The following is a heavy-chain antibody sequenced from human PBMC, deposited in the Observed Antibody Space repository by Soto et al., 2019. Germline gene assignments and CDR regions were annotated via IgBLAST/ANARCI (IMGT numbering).Heavy chain of an antibody. CDR2: ISYSGST. Sequence: QVQLQESGPGLVKPSETLSLTCTVSGDSITSFYWSWIRQPPGKGLEWIGYISYSGSTNYNPSLKSRVTISVDTSKNQFSLNLNSVTAADTAVYYCARDRATGWYNWFDPWGQGTLVTVSS. D-gene: IGHD2-15*01. CDR1: GDSITSFY. V-gene: IGHV4-59*01. CDR3: ARDRATGWYNWFDP. J-gene: IGHJ5*02.